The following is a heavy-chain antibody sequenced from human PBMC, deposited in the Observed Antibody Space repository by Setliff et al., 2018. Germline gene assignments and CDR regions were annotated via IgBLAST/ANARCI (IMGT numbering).Heavy chain of an antibody. CDR1: GFSFSRHW. Sequence: GSLRLSCVVSGFSFSRHWMSWVRQAPGKGLEWVADIKQDGSTKYYLDSVKGRFTISRDNAKRSLYLQMNGLRADDTGVYYCVRDDADNYDAFDNWGQGALVTVSS. CDR3: VRDDADNYDAFDN. CDR2: IKQDGSTK. J-gene: IGHJ3*02. V-gene: IGHV3-7*01. D-gene: IGHD3-22*01.